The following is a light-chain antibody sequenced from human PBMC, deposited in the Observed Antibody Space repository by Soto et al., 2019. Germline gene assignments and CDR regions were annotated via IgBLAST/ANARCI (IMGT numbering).Light chain of an antibody. J-gene: IGKJ1*01. CDR3: MQALQIRVE. Sequence: DGVMTQFPLSLSVTPGEPASISCRSSQSLLHSNGYNYLDWYVQKPGQSPQLLIYLGSNRASGVPDRFSGSGSGTDFTLKISRVEADDVGVYYCMQALQIRVEFGQGTKVEIK. V-gene: IGKV2-28*01. CDR2: LGS. CDR1: QSLLHSNGYNY.